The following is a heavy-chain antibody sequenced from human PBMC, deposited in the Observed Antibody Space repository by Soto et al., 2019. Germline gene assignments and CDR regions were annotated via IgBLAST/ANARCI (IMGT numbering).Heavy chain of an antibody. CDR3: AAADTSAYYYY. D-gene: IGHD3-22*01. CDR2: IVVGSGNT. V-gene: IGHV1-58*01. J-gene: IGHJ4*02. Sequence: SVKVSCKASGFTFSSSAVQWVRQARGQRLEWIGWIVVGSGNTNYAQELQERVTITRDMSTSTAYMELSSLRSEDTAVYYCAAADTSAYYYYWGQGTLVTVSS. CDR1: GFTFSSSA.